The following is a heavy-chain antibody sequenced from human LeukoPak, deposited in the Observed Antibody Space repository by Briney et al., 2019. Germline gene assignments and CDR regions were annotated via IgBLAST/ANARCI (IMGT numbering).Heavy chain of an antibody. Sequence: GRSLRLSCAASGLTFSSYPMHWVRQAPGKGLEWVAVISYDGSNKYYADSVKGRFTISRDSAKNSLYLQMNSLRAEDTAVYYCAMHEYRSNSDAFDVWGQGTMVTVSS. D-gene: IGHD4-23*01. CDR2: ISYDGSNK. CDR1: GLTFSSYP. J-gene: IGHJ3*01. CDR3: AMHEYRSNSDAFDV. V-gene: IGHV3-30-3*01.